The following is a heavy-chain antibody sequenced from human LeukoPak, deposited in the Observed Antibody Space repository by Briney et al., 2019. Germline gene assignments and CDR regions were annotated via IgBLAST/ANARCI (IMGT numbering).Heavy chain of an antibody. CDR1: GYTFTSYD. D-gene: IGHD3-16*01. CDR2: MNPNSGNT. Sequence: ASVKVSCNASGYTFTSYDINWVRQATGQGLEWMGWMNPNSGNTGYAQKFQGRVTMTRNTSISTAYMELSSLRSEDTAVYYCARYVTVYNGMDVWGQGTTVTVSS. J-gene: IGHJ6*02. V-gene: IGHV1-8*01. CDR3: ARYVTVYNGMDV.